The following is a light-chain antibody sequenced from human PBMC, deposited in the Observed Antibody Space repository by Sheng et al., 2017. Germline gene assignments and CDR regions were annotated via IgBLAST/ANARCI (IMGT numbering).Light chain of an antibody. CDR2: GAS. Sequence: AIRMTQSPSSLPASTGDRVTITCRASQDVKNYLVWYQQRPGIAPKALIYGASTLRSGVPSRFSGSGSGSDFTLTITDLQSEDFATYYCQQYYGYPRTFGQGT. CDR3: QQYYGYPRT. V-gene: IGKV1-8*01. CDR1: QDVKNY. J-gene: IGKJ1*01.